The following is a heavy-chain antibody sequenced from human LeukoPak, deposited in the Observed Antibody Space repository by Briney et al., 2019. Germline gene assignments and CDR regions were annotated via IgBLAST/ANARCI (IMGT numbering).Heavy chain of an antibody. CDR3: ASRYYDSSGYYDY. Sequence: GGSLRLSCAASGLTFSSYEMNWVRQAPGKGLEWVSYISSSGSTIYYADSVKGRFTISRDNAKNSLYLQMNSLRAEDTAVYYCASRYYDSSGYYDYWGQGTLVTVSS. CDR1: GLTFSSYE. D-gene: IGHD3-22*01. CDR2: ISSSGSTI. J-gene: IGHJ4*02. V-gene: IGHV3-48*03.